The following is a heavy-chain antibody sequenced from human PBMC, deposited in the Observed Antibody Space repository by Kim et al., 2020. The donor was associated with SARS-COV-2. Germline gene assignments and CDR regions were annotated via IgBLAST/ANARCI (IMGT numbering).Heavy chain of an antibody. D-gene: IGHD1-26*01. Sequence: GNTNNAQKFQERVTITRDISTSTAYMELSSLRSEDTAVYYCAAGSLGAAYWGQGTLVTVSS. J-gene: IGHJ4*02. CDR2: GNT. V-gene: IGHV1-58*01. CDR3: AAGSLGAAY.